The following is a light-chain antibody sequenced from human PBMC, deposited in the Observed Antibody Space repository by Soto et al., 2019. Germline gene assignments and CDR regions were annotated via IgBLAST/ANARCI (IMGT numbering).Light chain of an antibody. V-gene: IGKV3-20*01. Sequence: EIVMTQSPGTLSLSPGERATLSCRASQTINNNFLGWYQQKPGQPPRLLIFAASRRATGIPDRFSGSGSGTDFTLTISRLEPGDFGLYDCQQYGSSPPYTFGQGTKLDIK. CDR2: AAS. CDR1: QTINNNF. J-gene: IGKJ2*01. CDR3: QQYGSSPPYT.